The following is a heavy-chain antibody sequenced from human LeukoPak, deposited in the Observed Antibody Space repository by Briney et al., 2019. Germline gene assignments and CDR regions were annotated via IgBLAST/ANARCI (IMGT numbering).Heavy chain of an antibody. Sequence: ASVKVSCKASGYTFTSYAMHWVRQAPGQRLEWMGWINAGNGNTKYSQKFQGRVTITRDTSASTAYMELSSLRSEDTAVYYCASDYGDHGYYYYGMDVRGKGTTVTVSS. D-gene: IGHD4-17*01. J-gene: IGHJ6*04. CDR3: ASDYGDHGYYYYGMDV. V-gene: IGHV1-3*01. CDR1: GYTFTSYA. CDR2: INAGNGNT.